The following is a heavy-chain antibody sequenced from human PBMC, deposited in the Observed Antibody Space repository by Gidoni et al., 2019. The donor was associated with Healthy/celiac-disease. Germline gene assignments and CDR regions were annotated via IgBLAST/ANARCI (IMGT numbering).Heavy chain of an antibody. CDR2: ISSSSSYI. Sequence: EVQLVESGGGLVKPGGSLRLSCAASGFTFRRHSMNWVRQAPGKGLEWVSSISSSSSYIYYADSVKGRFTISRDNAKNSLYLQMNSLRAEDTAVYYCARDASIAVANPYYYYYGMDVWGQGTTVTVSS. CDR1: GFTFRRHS. D-gene: IGHD6-19*01. CDR3: ARDASIAVANPYYYYYGMDV. V-gene: IGHV3-21*01. J-gene: IGHJ6*02.